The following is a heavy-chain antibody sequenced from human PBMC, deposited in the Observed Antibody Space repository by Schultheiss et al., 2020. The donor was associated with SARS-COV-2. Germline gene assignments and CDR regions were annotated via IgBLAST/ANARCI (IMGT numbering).Heavy chain of an antibody. CDR2: IYYSGST. CDR1: GGSISSYY. V-gene: IGHV4-59*01. J-gene: IGHJ3*02. CDR3: ARAIILRVAFDI. D-gene: IGHD3-3*01. Sequence: SETLSLTCIVSGGSISSYYWSWIRQSPGKGLEWIGYIYYSGSTNYNPSLKSRVTISVDTSKNQFSLKLSSVTAADTAVYYCARAIILRVAFDIWGQGTMVTVSS.